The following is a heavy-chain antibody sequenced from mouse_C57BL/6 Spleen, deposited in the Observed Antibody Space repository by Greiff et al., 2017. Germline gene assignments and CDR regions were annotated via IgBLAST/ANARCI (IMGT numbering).Heavy chain of an antibody. D-gene: IGHD3-3*01. J-gene: IGHJ3*01. CDR1: GFTFSDYY. CDR3: AREGRGAWFAY. V-gene: IGHV5-16*01. Sequence: EVMLVESEGGLVQPGSSMKLSCTASGFTFSDYYMAWVRQVPEKGLEWVANINYDGSSTYYLDSLKSRFIISRDNAKNILYLQMSSLKSEDTATYYCAREGRGAWFAYWGQGTLVTVSA. CDR2: INYDGSST.